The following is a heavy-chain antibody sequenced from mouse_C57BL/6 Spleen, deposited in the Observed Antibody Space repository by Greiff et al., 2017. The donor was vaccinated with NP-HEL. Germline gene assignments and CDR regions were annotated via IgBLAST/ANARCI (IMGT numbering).Heavy chain of an antibody. J-gene: IGHJ1*03. CDR2: ISYDGSN. D-gene: IGHD1-1*01. Sequence: DVKLQESGPGLVKPSQSLSLTCSVTGYSITSGYYWIWIRQFPGNKLEWMGYISYDGSNNYNPSLKNRISITRDTSKNQFFLKLNSVTTEDTATYYCADYYGSSPSYWYFDVWGTGTTVTVSS. CDR1: GYSITSGYY. CDR3: ADYYGSSPSYWYFDV. V-gene: IGHV3-6*01.